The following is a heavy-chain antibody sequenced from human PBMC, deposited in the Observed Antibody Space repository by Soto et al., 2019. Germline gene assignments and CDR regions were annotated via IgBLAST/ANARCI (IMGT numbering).Heavy chain of an antibody. CDR3: VRDGGPLSYYGLDV. V-gene: IGHV3-11*01. CDR1: GFILSDYY. Sequence: QVQLVESGGGLVKPGGSLRLSCAASGFILSDYYMSWIRQAPGKGLDWVSCISVSGTSIYYADSVKGRFTVSRDNAKTSVSLQMNSLRAEDTAIYYCVRDGGPLSYYGLDVWGQGTTVTVSS. CDR2: ISVSGTSI. J-gene: IGHJ6*02. D-gene: IGHD3-16*01.